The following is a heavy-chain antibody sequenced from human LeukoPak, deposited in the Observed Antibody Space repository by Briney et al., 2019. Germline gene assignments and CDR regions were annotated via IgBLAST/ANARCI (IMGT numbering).Heavy chain of an antibody. D-gene: IGHD6-13*01. V-gene: IGHV3-7*01. CDR1: GFTFDDYA. CDR3: AVGHYRSPAG. J-gene: IGHJ4*02. Sequence: GGSLRLSCAASGFTFDDYAMHWVRQAPGKGLEWVANIKPDGTEKTYADSVRGRFTISRDNAKNSLYLQMNSLRAEDTAVYLCAVGHYRSPAGWGQGTLVTVSS. CDR2: IKPDGTEK.